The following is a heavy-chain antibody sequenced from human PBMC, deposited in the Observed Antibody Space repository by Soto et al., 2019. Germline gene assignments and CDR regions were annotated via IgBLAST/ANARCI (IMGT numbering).Heavy chain of an antibody. Sequence: SVKVSCKASGGTFSSYAISWVRQAPGQGLEWMGGIIPIFGTANYAQKFQGRVTITADESTSTAYMELSSLRSEDTAVYYCARDCSSTSCSFGYYYYYGMDVWGQGTTVTVSS. V-gene: IGHV1-69*13. CDR2: IIPIFGTA. CDR3: ARDCSSTSCSFGYYYYYGMDV. J-gene: IGHJ6*02. CDR1: GGTFSSYA. D-gene: IGHD2-2*01.